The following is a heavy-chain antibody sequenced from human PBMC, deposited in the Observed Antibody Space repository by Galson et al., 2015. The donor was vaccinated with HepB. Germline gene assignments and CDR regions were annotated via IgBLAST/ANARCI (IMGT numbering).Heavy chain of an antibody. CDR2: IRSKANSYAT. CDR3: TVSNDYGGSLFDY. CDR1: GFTFSGSA. V-gene: IGHV3-73*01. Sequence: SLRLSCAASGFTFSGSAMHWVRQASGKGLEWVGRIRSKANSYATAYAASVKGRFTISRDDSKNTAYLQMNSLKTEDTAVYYCTVSNDYGGSLFDYWDQGTLVTVSS. J-gene: IGHJ4*02. D-gene: IGHD4-23*01.